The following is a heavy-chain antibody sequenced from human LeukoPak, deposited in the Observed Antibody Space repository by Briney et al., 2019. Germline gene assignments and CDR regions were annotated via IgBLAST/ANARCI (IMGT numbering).Heavy chain of an antibody. J-gene: IGHJ4*02. CDR2: ISSSGSTS. CDR1: GFSFSDYY. CDR3: ARDHWNPTYYYGAGTTTHFDH. Sequence: GGSLRLSCAASGFSFSDYYMSWIRQAPGKGLEWVSYISSSGSTSYYADSVKGRFTISRDNAKKLLYLQMNNLRVEDMAVYYCARDHWNPTYYYGAGTTTHFDHWGQGILVTVSS. V-gene: IGHV3-11*01. D-gene: IGHD3-10*01.